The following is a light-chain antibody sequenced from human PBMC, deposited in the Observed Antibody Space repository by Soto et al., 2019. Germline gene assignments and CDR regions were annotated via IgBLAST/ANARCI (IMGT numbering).Light chain of an antibody. V-gene: IGKV3-15*01. J-gene: IGKJ1*01. CDR3: QQYFNWPLTWT. Sequence: EIELTQSPGTLSVYAGETVTLSCRASQSIRTNVAWYQQIPGQSPRLLVYGASTRATGVPARFSGSGSGVEFTLTISSLQSEDSALYYCQQYFNWPLTWTLRPGTKVDIK. CDR1: QSIRTN. CDR2: GAS.